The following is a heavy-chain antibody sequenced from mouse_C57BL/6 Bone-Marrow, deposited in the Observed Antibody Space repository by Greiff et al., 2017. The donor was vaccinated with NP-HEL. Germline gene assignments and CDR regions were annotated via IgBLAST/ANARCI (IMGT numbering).Heavy chain of an antibody. V-gene: IGHV14-4*01. J-gene: IGHJ4*01. CDR3: TPYGSSYLYAMDY. D-gene: IGHD1-1*01. CDR2: IDPENGDT. Sequence: EVKLQESGAELVRPGASVKLSCTASGFNIKDDYMHWVKQRPEQGLEWIGWIDPENGDTEYASKFQGKGTITADTSSNTAYLQLRSLTSEDTAVYYCTPYGSSYLYAMDYWGQGTSVTVSS. CDR1: GFNIKDDY.